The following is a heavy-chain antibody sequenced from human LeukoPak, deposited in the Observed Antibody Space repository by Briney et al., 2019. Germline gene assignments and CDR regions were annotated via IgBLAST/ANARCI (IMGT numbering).Heavy chain of an antibody. Sequence: PGGSLRLTCAASGFTFSSYAMSWVRQAPGKGLEWVSAISGSGGSTYYADSVKGRFTISRDNSKNTLYLPMNSLRAEDTAVYYCAKDLDYYDSSGYYGYWGQGTLVTVSS. CDR1: GFTFSSYA. V-gene: IGHV3-23*01. CDR3: AKDLDYYDSSGYYGY. CDR2: ISGSGGST. D-gene: IGHD3-22*01. J-gene: IGHJ4*02.